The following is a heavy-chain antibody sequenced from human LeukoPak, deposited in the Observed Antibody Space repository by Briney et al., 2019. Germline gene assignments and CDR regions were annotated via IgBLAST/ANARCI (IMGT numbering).Heavy chain of an antibody. Sequence: ASVKVSCKASGYTFTGYYIHWVRQAPGQGLEWMGWINPNSGGANYAQKFQGRVTMTRDTSISTAYMELSRLRSEDTAVYYCARDINIAARPGHFDYWGQGTLVTVSS. V-gene: IGHV1-2*02. CDR1: GYTFTGYY. CDR2: INPNSGGA. CDR3: ARDINIAARPGHFDY. D-gene: IGHD6-6*01. J-gene: IGHJ4*02.